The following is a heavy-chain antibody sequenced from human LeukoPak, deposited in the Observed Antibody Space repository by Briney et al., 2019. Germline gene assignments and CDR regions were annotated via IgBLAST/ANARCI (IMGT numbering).Heavy chain of an antibody. D-gene: IGHD3-10*01. J-gene: IGHJ4*02. Sequence: GGSLRLSCAASGFTFSSYSMNWVRQAPGKGLEWVSSISSSSSYIYYADSVKGRFTISRDNAKNSLYLQMNSLRAEDTAVYYCARAPVARGPWYFDYWGQGTLVTVSS. CDR2: ISSSSSYI. V-gene: IGHV3-21*01. CDR1: GFTFSSYS. CDR3: ARAPVARGPWYFDY.